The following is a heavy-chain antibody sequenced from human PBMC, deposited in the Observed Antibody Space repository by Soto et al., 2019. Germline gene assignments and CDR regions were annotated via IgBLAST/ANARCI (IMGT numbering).Heavy chain of an antibody. CDR2: INPNTGGT. CDR1: GYTFTGYY. V-gene: IGHV1-2*02. CDR3: AREGPDPWFDP. Sequence: RASVKVSCKASGYTFTGYYIHWVRQAPGQGLEWMGWINPNTGGTNYAQKFQGRVTMTRDTSITTAYIDLTSLTSDDTAVYYCAREGPDPWFDPWGQGTLVTVSS. J-gene: IGHJ5*02.